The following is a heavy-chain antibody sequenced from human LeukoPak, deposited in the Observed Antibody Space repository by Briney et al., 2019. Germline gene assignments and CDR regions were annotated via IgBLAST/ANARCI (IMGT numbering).Heavy chain of an antibody. V-gene: IGHV3-48*03. J-gene: IGHJ4*02. CDR2: ISSSGSTI. CDR1: GFTFSYYE. Sequence: GGSLRLSCAASGFTFSYYEMNWVRQAPGKGLEWVSYISSSGSTIYYTHSVKGRFTISRDNAKNSQYLQMNSLRAEGTAVYYSAKGTPAGTYYFDSWGEGTLVTVSS. D-gene: IGHD6-13*01. CDR3: AKGTPAGTYYFDS.